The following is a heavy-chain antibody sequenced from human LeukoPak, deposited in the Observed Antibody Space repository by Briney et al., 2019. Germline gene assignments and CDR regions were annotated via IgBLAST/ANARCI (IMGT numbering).Heavy chain of an antibody. CDR1: GFTFSSYW. J-gene: IGHJ4*02. V-gene: IGHV3-7*01. Sequence: GGSLRLSCAASGFTFSSYWMSWVRQAPGKGLEWVANIKQDGSEKYYVDSVKGRFTISRDNAKTSLYLQINSLRAEDTAVYYCARDRGGITTNPLDYCGQGTLVTGSS. D-gene: IGHD4-11*01. CDR2: IKQDGSEK. CDR3: ARDRGGITTNPLDY.